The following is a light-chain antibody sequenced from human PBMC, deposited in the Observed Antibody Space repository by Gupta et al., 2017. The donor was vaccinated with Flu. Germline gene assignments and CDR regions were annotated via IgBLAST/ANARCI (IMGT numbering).Light chain of an antibody. CDR2: QDN. V-gene: IGLV3-1*01. Sequence: SYDLAQPPSVSVSPGQTASITCSGDRLGDKYVSWHQQKPGQSPVLVIYQDNKRPSGIPERFSGSNSGHTATLTISVTQAMDEADYYCQTWDRTTWVFGGGSKLTVL. CDR3: QTWDRTTWV. CDR1: RLGDKY. J-gene: IGLJ3*02.